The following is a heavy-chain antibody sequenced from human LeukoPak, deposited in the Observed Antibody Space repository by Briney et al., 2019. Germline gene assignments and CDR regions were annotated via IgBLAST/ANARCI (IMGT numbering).Heavy chain of an antibody. V-gene: IGHV3-23*01. J-gene: IGHJ5*02. Sequence: PGGSLRLSCAASGFTFSSYAMSWVRQAPGKGLEWVSTLSGSGGSTYYADSVKGRFTISRDNSKNTLYLQMNSLRAEDTAVYYCAKGTAVVWYNWFDPWGQGTLVTVSS. CDR2: LSGSGGST. CDR1: GFTFSSYA. CDR3: AKGTAVVWYNWFDP. D-gene: IGHD6-19*01.